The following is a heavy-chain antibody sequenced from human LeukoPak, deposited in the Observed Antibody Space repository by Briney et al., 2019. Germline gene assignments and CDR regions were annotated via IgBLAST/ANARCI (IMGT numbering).Heavy chain of an antibody. D-gene: IGHD2-2*01. CDR2: INHSGST. V-gene: IGHV4-34*01. CDR3: ARGRSSTSCYAQGDY. J-gene: IGHJ4*02. CDR1: GGSFSGYY. Sequence: SETLSLTCAVYGGSFSGYYWSWTRQPPGKGLEWIGEINHSGSTNYNPSLKSRVTISVDTSKNQFSLKLSSVTAADTAVYYCARGRSSTSCYAQGDYWGQGTLVTVSS.